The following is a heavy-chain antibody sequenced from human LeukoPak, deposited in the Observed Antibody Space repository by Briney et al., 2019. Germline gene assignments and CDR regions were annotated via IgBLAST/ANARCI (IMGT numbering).Heavy chain of an antibody. D-gene: IGHD4-11*01. CDR1: GGSIRSGDSY. J-gene: IGHJ4*02. CDR3: ARGLTRFDF. CDR2: IFYSGST. Sequence: SETLSLTCTVSGGSIRSGDSYWSWIRQPPGKGLEWLGYIFYSGSTYYNPSLKSRLTISVDTSKNQFSLKLSSVTAADTAVYYCARGLTRFDFWGQGTLVTVSS. V-gene: IGHV4-30-4*01.